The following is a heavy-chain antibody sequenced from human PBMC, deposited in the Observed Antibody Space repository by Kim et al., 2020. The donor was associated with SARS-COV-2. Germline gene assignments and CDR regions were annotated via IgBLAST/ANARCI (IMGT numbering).Heavy chain of an antibody. Sequence: DSYTAYIPSFQGHFSISADKSINTAYLQWASLKASDTAIYYCARGSDYDYWGQGTLFTVSS. D-gene: IGHD4-17*01. CDR3: ARGSDYDY. V-gene: IGHV5-10-1*01. J-gene: IGHJ4*02. CDR2: DSYT.